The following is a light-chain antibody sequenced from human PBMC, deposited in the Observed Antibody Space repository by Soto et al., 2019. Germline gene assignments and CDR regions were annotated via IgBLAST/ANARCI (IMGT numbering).Light chain of an antibody. Sequence: QSMLTQPPSVSAAPGQKVTISCSGSTSNIGNNYLSWYQQLPGTAPKLLIYDNNKRPLGIPDRFSGSKYGTAATLDITGLQTGDEADYYCGTWDSSLNTWVFGGGTKLTVL. CDR2: DNN. V-gene: IGLV1-51*01. J-gene: IGLJ3*02. CDR1: TSNIGNNY. CDR3: GTWDSSLNTWV.